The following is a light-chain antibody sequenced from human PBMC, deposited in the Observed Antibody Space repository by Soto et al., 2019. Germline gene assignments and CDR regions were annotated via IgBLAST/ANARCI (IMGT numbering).Light chain of an antibody. Sequence: DIQMTQSPSSLSASIGDRVTITCQASQDIGNSLNWYQQLPGKPPKLLIYGATNLEAGVPLRFSGRGSGTHFTFTIASLEPKDIATYSCQQYDDLPSITFGQGTRLEIK. CDR3: QQYDDLPSIT. CDR2: GAT. V-gene: IGKV1-33*01. J-gene: IGKJ5*01. CDR1: QDIGNS.